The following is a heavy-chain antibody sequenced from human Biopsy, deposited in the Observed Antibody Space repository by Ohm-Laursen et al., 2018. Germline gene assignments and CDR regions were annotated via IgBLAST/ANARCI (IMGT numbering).Heavy chain of an antibody. J-gene: IGHJ5*02. CDR1: GGSISSSTTYY. CDR3: ARHPTGFWFDP. V-gene: IGHV4-39*01. Sequence: GTLSLTCTVSGGSISSSTTYYWAWLRQPPGKGLEWIGSIYNTETTFYNPSLKSRVTISVDTSTNQFPLKVSSGTAADTALYFCARHPTGFWFDPWGHRTLVTVSS. CDR2: IYNTETT.